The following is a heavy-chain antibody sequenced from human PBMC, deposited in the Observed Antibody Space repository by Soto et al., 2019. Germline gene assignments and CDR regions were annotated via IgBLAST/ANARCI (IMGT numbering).Heavy chain of an antibody. J-gene: IGHJ4*02. V-gene: IGHV3-73*02. CDR2: IRSKANSYAT. D-gene: IGHD3-10*01. CDR1: GFTFSGSA. Sequence: EVQLVESGGGLVQPGGSLKLSCAASGFTFSGSAMHWVRQASGKGLEWVGRIRSKANSYATAYAASVKGMFTISRDDSKNTAYLQMTSLKTEDTAVYYCTSPPTLGADGEYFDYWGQGTLVTVSS. CDR3: TSPPTLGADGEYFDY.